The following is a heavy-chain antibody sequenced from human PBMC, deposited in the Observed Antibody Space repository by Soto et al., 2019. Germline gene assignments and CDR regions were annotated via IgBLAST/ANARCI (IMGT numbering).Heavy chain of an antibody. Sequence: ESGGGLVQPGGSLRLSCAASGFTFSSYWMNWVRQAPGKGLEWVANIKQDGSEKYYVDSVKGRFTISRDNAKNSLYLQMNSLRAEDTAVYYCARGRGCSTGCHNFDYWGQGTLVTVSS. D-gene: IGHD2-2*01. V-gene: IGHV3-7*01. J-gene: IGHJ4*02. CDR2: IKQDGSEK. CDR1: GFTFSSYW. CDR3: ARGRGCSTGCHNFDY.